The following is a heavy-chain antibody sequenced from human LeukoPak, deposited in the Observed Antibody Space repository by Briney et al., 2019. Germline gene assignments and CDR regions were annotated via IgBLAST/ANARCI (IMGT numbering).Heavy chain of an antibody. J-gene: IGHJ6*03. CDR3: ARYPDYDFWSGRVYYYYYYMDV. V-gene: IGHV3-21*01. D-gene: IGHD3-3*01. Sequence: GGSLRLSCAASGFTFSSYSMNWVRQAPGKGLEWVSSISSSSSYIYYADSVKGRFTISRDNAKNSLYLQMNSLRAEDTAVYYCARYPDYDFWSGRVYYYYYYMDVWGKGTTVTVSS. CDR2: ISSSSSYI. CDR1: GFTFSSYS.